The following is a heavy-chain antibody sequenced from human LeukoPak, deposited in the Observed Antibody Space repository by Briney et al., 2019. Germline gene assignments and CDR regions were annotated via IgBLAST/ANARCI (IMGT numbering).Heavy chain of an antibody. Sequence: GRSLGLSCAASGFTFSSYAMHWVRQAPGKGLEWVAVISYDGRNKYDADSVKGRFTISRDNSKNTLFLQMNSLRADDTAVYYCARGLEEQWLTTDYWGQGTPVTVSS. CDR1: GFTFSSYA. D-gene: IGHD6-19*01. J-gene: IGHJ4*02. CDR2: ISYDGRNK. CDR3: ARGLEEQWLTTDY. V-gene: IGHV3-30*04.